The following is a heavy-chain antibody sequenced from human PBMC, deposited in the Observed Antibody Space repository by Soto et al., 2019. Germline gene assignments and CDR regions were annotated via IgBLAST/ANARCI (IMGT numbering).Heavy chain of an antibody. CDR3: ARERRPITIFGVVSPPAPRIYYYYYGMDV. CDR1: GYIFTDYY. V-gene: IGHV1-2*06. J-gene: IGHJ6*02. Sequence: ASVKVSCKASGYIFTDYYIHWVRQAPGQELGWMGRINPNSGGTNYAQKFQGRVTITADESTSTAYMELSSLRSEDTAVYYCARERRPITIFGVVSPPAPRIYYYYYGMDVWGQGTTVTVSS. D-gene: IGHD3-3*01. CDR2: INPNSGGT.